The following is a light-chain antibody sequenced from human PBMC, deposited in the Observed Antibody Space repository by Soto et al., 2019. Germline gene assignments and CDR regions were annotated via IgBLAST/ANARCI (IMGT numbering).Light chain of an antibody. J-gene: IGKJ3*01. CDR1: QSVSSNN. Sequence: EIVLTQSPGPLSLSPGERATLSCRASQSVSSNNLAWYQQRPGQAPRVVIYGASTRATGIPERFSGSGSGTDFPLTISRLEPEDCAVYYCQQYGRSPFTFCPGTKVDIK. V-gene: IGKV3-20*01. CDR2: GAS. CDR3: QQYGRSPFT.